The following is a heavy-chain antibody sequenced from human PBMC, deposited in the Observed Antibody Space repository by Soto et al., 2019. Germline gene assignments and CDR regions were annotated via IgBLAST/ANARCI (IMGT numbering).Heavy chain of an antibody. D-gene: IGHD1-26*01. CDR1: GYTFTSYA. CDR3: ARDSGGATSYWFDP. CDR2: INPSGGST. J-gene: IGHJ5*02. V-gene: IGHV1-46*03. Sequence: ASVKVSCKASGYTFTSYAMHWVRQAPGQRLEWMGWINPSGGSTNYAQKFQGRVTMTRDTSTSTVYMELSSLRSEDTAVYYCARDSGGATSYWFDPWGQGTLVTVSS.